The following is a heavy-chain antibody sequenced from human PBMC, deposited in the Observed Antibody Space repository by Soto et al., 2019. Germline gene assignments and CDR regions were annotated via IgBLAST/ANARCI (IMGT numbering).Heavy chain of an antibody. J-gene: IGHJ4*02. D-gene: IGHD3-22*01. Sequence: SKTLSLTCTVSGASLDSTNYYWIWIRQPPGKGLEWIGYIYYGGITYYNPSLKSRLTMSRDTSKNQFSLRLTSVTAADTAVYFCARVIESYHRGGYYSYYFDSWGQATQVT. CDR3: ARVIESYHRGGYYSYYFDS. CDR2: IYYGGIT. V-gene: IGHV4-30-4*01. CDR1: GASLDSTNYY.